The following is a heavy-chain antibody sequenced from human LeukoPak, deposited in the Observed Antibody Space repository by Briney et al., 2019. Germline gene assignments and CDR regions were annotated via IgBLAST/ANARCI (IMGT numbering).Heavy chain of an antibody. CDR2: IIPIFGTA. D-gene: IGHD4-23*01. Sequence: SVKVSCKASGGTFSSYAISWVRQASGQGLEWMGRIIPIFGTANYAQKFQGRVTITTDESTSTAYMELSSLRSEDTAVYYCARDQVMVVTPDRFYFDYWGQGTLVTVSS. V-gene: IGHV1-69*05. J-gene: IGHJ4*02. CDR3: ARDQVMVVTPDRFYFDY. CDR1: GGTFSSYA.